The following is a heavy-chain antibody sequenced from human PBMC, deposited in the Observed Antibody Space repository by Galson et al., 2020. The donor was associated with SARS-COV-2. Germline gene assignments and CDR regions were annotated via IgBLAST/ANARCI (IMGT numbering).Heavy chain of an antibody. CDR3: ASDRVGSDWFDP. V-gene: IGHV4-30-4*01. CDR1: GTSISSGDYY. Sequence: PLSLTCTLSGTSISSGDYYWRCTRQPPVKCLEWSGYIYYSGRTYYNPSLKSRVTISVDTSKNQFSLKLSTVTGADTAVYYCASDRVGSDWFDPWRQGTLLTVSS. CDR2: IYYSGRT. J-gene: IGHJ5*02. D-gene: IGHD1-26*01.